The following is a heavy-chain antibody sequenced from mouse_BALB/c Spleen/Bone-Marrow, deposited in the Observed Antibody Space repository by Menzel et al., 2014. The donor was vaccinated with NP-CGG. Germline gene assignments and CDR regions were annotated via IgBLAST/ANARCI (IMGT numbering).Heavy chain of an antibody. Sequence: EVQLQQSGPGLVKPSQSLSLTCTVTGYSITSDYAWNWIRQFPGNKLEWMDYISYSGSTSYNPSLKSRISITRDTSKNQFFLQLNSVTAEDTATYYCARSADWYFDVWGAGTMVTVSS. CDR1: GYSITSDYA. CDR3: ARSADWYFDV. CDR2: ISYSGST. V-gene: IGHV3-2*02. J-gene: IGHJ1*01.